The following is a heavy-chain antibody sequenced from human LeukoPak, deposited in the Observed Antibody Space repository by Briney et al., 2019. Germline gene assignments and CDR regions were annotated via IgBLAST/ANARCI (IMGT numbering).Heavy chain of an antibody. CDR1: GGSISSYY. Sequence: SETLSPTCTVSGGSISSYYWSWIRQPPGKGLEWIGYIYYSGSTNYNPSLKSRVTISVDTSKNQFSLKLGSVTAADTAVYYCARLRSGGAFDIWGQGTMVTVSS. D-gene: IGHD3-16*01. CDR3: ARLRSGGAFDI. V-gene: IGHV4-59*08. J-gene: IGHJ3*02. CDR2: IYYSGST.